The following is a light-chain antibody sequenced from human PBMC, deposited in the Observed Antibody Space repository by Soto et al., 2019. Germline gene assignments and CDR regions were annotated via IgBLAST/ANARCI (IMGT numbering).Light chain of an antibody. CDR3: GTWDSSLSGGV. CDR1: NSNIGRNY. J-gene: IGLJ2*01. Sequence: QSVLTQPPSVSAAPGQKVTISCSGRNSNIGRNYVSWYQQVPGTAPKLLIYDNNKRPSGIPDRFSGSKSGTSATLGITGLQTGDEADYYCGTWDSSLSGGVFGGGTKVTVL. CDR2: DNN. V-gene: IGLV1-51*01.